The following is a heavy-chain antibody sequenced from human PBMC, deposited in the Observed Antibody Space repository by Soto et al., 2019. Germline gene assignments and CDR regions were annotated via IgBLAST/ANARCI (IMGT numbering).Heavy chain of an antibody. CDR3: ERESFDD. J-gene: IGHJ4*02. V-gene: IGHV3-7*01. CDR1: VLTFRTYL. CDR2: IKTDGSEE. Sequence: GGSLRLSCRTSVLTFRTYLMSWVRQAPGKGLEWVANIKTDGSEEYYADSVEGRFTISRDNTKNTLYLQMNSLRAEDTAVYYCERESFDDWGQGKLVTGAS.